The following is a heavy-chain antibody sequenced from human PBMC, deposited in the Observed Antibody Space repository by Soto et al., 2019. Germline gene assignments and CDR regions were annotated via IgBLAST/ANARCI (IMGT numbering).Heavy chain of an antibody. Sequence: SETLSLTCAVYGGSFSGYYWSWIRQPPGKGLEWIGEINHSGSTNYNPSLKSRVTISVDTSKNQFPLKLRSVTAADTAVYYCGRVRGNSDYWGQGTLSTV. D-gene: IGHD5-18*01. V-gene: IGHV4-34*01. CDR3: GRVRGNSDY. CDR2: INHSGST. J-gene: IGHJ4*02. CDR1: GGSFSGYY.